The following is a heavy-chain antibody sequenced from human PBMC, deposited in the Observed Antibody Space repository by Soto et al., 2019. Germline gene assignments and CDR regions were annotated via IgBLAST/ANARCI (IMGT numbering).Heavy chain of an antibody. CDR3: ARYYYDSSGYFRLGY. CDR2: ISAYNGNT. D-gene: IGHD3-22*01. V-gene: IGHV1-18*01. CDR1: GYTFTSYG. J-gene: IGHJ4*02. Sequence: QVQLVQSGAEVKKPGASVKVSCKASGYTFTSYGISWVRQAPGQGLEWMGWISAYNGNTNYAQKLQGRVTMTTDTSTSTAYVELRSLRSDDTAVYYCARYYYDSSGYFRLGYWGQGTLVTVSS.